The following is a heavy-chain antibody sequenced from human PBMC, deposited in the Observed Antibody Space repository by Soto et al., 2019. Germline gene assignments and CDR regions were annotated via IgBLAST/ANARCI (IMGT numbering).Heavy chain of an antibody. J-gene: IGHJ3*01. CDR3: ARFDYTHLTPEPFDF. V-gene: IGHV4-59*01. CDR2: IYYGGNT. Sequence: QVQLQESGPGLVRPSETLSLTCTVSGGSIDLYYWSWIRQPPGKGLEWIGYIYYGGNTNYNPSLSSRVTISADTSKNQFTLKLNSVTAADTALYFCARFDYTHLTPEPFDFWGQGTMVTVSS. CDR1: GGSIDLYY. D-gene: IGHD4-4*01.